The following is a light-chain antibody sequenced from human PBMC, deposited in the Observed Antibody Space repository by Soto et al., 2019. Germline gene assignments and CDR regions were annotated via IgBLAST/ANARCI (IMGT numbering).Light chain of an antibody. J-gene: IGKJ1*01. CDR1: QTVLDSSNNKDY. CDR2: WAS. Sequence: DIVMTQSPDSLAVSLGERATLNCKCSQTVLDSSNNKDYLTWYQQKPGQPPKLLIYWASTREFGVPDRFSGSGSGTDFTLTISSLQAEDVAVYYCQQYYSTPRTFGHGTKVEIK. CDR3: QQYYSTPRT. V-gene: IGKV4-1*01.